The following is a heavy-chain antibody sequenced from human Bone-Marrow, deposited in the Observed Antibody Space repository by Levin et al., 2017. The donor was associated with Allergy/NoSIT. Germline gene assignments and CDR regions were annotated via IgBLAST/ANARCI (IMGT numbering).Heavy chain of an antibody. Sequence: GGSLRLSCAASGFTFDDYGLHWVRQAPGKGPEWVSGISWNSDIIEYADSVKGRFTISRDSAGKSLYLQMNSLRPDDTAIYYCVKGLSSVTTGYLVSWGQGTLVTVSS. CDR1: GFTFDDYG. J-gene: IGHJ4*02. CDR3: VKGLSSVTTGYLVS. D-gene: IGHD4-17*01. V-gene: IGHV3-9*01. CDR2: ISWNSDII.